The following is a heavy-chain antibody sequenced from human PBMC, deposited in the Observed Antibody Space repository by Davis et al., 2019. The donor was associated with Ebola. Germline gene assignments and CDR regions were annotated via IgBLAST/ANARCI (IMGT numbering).Heavy chain of an antibody. CDR1: GFTVSSNY. J-gene: IGHJ5*02. CDR3: ARRAWFDP. V-gene: IGHV3-21*04. Sequence: GESLKISCAASGFTVSSNYMSWVRQAPGKGLEWVSFISSSSNYIYYADSVKGRFTVSRDNAKNSLYLQMNSLRAEDTAVYYCARRAWFDPWGQGTLVTVSS. CDR2: ISSSSNYI.